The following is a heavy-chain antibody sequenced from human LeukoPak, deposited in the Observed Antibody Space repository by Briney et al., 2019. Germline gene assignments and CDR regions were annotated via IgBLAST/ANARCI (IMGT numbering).Heavy chain of an antibody. CDR1: GFTFSSYW. CDR2: IKQDGSEK. J-gene: IGHJ4*02. V-gene: IGHV3-7*03. CDR3: ARDQMVRGVISFGY. D-gene: IGHD3-10*01. Sequence: GSLRLSCAASGFTFSSYWMSWVRQAPGKGLEWVANIKQDGSEKYYVDSVKSRFTISRDNAKNSLYLQMNSLRAEDTAVYYCARDQMVRGVISFGYWGQGTLVTVSS.